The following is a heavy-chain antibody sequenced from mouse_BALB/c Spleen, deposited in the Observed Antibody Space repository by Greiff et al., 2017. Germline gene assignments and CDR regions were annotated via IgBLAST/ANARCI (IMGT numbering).Heavy chain of an antibody. Sequence: EVQLQQSGAELVRSGASVKLSCTASGFNIKDYYMHWVKQRPEQGLEWIGWIDPENGDTEYAPKFQGKATMTADTSSNTAYLQLSSLTSEDTAVYYCFITTVESAWFAYWGQGTLVTVSA. V-gene: IGHV14-4*02. J-gene: IGHJ3*01. CDR1: GFNIKDYY. CDR2: IDPENGDT. D-gene: IGHD1-1*01. CDR3: FITTVESAWFAY.